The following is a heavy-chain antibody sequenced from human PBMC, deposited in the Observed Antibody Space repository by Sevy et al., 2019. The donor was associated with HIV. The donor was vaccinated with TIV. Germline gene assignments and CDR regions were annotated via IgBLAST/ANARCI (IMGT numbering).Heavy chain of an antibody. V-gene: IGHV1-8*01. CDR2: MNPNSGNP. D-gene: IGHD6-13*01. CDR1: GYTFTSYD. J-gene: IGHJ5*02. Sequence: ASVKVSCKASGYTFTSYDINWVRQATGQGLEWMGWMNPNSGNPGYAQKFQGRVTMTRNTSISTAYMELSSLRSEDTAVYYCARVKQQLGWFDPWGQGTLVTVSS. CDR3: ARVKQQLGWFDP.